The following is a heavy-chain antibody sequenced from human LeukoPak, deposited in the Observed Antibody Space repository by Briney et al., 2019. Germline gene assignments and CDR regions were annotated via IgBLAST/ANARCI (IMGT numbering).Heavy chain of an antibody. CDR3: ARDEREGAFDI. CDR2: ISYSGNT. D-gene: IGHD5-24*01. Sequence: SQTLSLTCTVSGDSTTSGVDYWSWIRQHPVKGLEWIGYISYSGNTDYHPSPRSRVTMSVDTSKNQFSLELSSVTAADTAKYYCARDEREGAFDIWGQGEMVTVSS. CDR1: GDSTTSGVDY. J-gene: IGHJ3*02. V-gene: IGHV4-31*03.